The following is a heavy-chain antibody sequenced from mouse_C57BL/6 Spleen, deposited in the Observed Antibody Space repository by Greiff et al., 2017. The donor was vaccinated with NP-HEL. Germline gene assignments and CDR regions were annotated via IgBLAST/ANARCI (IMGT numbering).Heavy chain of an antibody. J-gene: IGHJ4*01. V-gene: IGHV1-81*01. CDR1: GYTFTSYG. Sequence: QVQLKESGAELARPGASVKLSCKASGYTFTSYGISWVKQRTGQGLEWIGEIYPRSGNTYYNEKFKGKATLTADKSSSTAYMELRSLTSEDSAVYFCARRKAYYSNYEEAMDYWGQGTSVTVSS. CDR2: IYPRSGNT. CDR3: ARRKAYYSNYEEAMDY. D-gene: IGHD2-5*01.